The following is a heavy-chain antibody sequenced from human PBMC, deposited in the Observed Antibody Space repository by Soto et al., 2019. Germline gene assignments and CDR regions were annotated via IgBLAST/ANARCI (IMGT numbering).Heavy chain of an antibody. J-gene: IGHJ4*02. CDR1: GYTFTSYG. D-gene: IGHD3-16*02. CDR3: ARSKADYVWGSYREIDY. V-gene: IGHV1-18*01. Sequence: QVQLVQSGAEVKKPGASVKVSCKASGYTFTSYGISWVRQAPEQGLEWMGWISAYNGNTNYAQKLQGRVTMTTDTSTSTAYMELRSLRSDDTAVYYCARSKADYVWGSYREIDYWGQGTLVTVSS. CDR2: ISAYNGNT.